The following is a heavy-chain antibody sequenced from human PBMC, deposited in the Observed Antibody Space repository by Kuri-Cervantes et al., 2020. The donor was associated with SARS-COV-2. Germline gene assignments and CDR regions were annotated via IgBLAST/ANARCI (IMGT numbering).Heavy chain of an antibody. J-gene: IGHJ4*02. CDR1: GGSISSSSYY. CDR2: IYYSGST. V-gene: IGHV4-61*05. CDR3: ARVIRDGYNWAYFDY. Sequence: SETLSLTCTVSGGSISSSSYYWGWIRQPPGKGLEWIGYIYYSGSTNYNPSLKSRVTISVDTSKNQFSLKLSSVTAADTAVYYCARVIRDGYNWAYFDYWGQGTLVTVSS. D-gene: IGHD5-24*01.